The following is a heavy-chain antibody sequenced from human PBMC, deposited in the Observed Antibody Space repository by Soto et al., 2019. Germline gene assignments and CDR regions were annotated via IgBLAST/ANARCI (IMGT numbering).Heavy chain of an antibody. V-gene: IGHV1-69*10. J-gene: IGHJ6*02. CDR2: TIPALGKT. CDR3: ARGPFRPSAMDV. D-gene: IGHD3-10*01. CDR1: GDNFKKNV. Sequence: ASVKVSCKSSGDNFKKNVFTWVRQAPGQGLEWMGGTIPALGKTHYIEKFQGRVTITVDDATRTVYMEVRDLTSEDTAIYYCARGPFRPSAMDVWGQGTTVTVSS.